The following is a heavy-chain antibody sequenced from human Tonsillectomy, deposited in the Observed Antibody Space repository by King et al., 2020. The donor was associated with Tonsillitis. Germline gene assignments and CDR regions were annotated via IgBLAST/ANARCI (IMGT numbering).Heavy chain of an antibody. V-gene: IGHV3-30*03. CDR1: GFAFRSYG. D-gene: IGHD6-6*01. CDR2: ISYDGNKK. J-gene: IGHJ6*02. CDR3: ARGTVARSNRYTSWSHRFFHYFGMDV. Sequence: VQLVESGGGVVQPGRSLRLSCAASGFAFRSYGMHWVRQAPGKGLEWVAGISYDGNKKYYADSVKGRFTISRDNSENTLYLQMNNLRAEDTAVYYCARGTVARSNRYTSWSHRFFHYFGMDVWGQGTTVTVSS.